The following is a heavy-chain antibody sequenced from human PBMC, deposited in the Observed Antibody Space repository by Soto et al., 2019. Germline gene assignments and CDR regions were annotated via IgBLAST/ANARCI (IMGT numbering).Heavy chain of an antibody. CDR2: IYHSGST. J-gene: IGHJ5*01. CDR3: ARQASGYYHGWFAS. CDR1: GGSISSSNW. D-gene: IGHD3-22*01. V-gene: IGHV4-4*02. Sequence: SETLSLTCAVSGGSISSSNWWSWVRQPPGKGLEWIGEIYHSGSTNYNPSLKSRVTMSVDTSNNQFSLKLSSVTAADTAVYYCARQASGYYHGWFASWGQGSLVTVSS.